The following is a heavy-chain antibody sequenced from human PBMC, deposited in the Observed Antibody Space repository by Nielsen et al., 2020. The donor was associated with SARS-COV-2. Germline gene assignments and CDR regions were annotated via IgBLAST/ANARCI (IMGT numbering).Heavy chain of an antibody. V-gene: IGHV5-10-1*01. D-gene: IGHD3-22*01. CDR2: IDPSDSYT. CDR3: ASRNDSSGCDHFDY. CDR1: GYSFTSYW. Sequence: KVSCKGSGYSFTSYWIGWVRQMPGKGLEWMGRIDPSDSYTNYSPSFQGHVTISADKSISTAYLQWSSLKASDTAMYYCASRNDSSGCDHFDYWGQGTLVTVSS. J-gene: IGHJ4*02.